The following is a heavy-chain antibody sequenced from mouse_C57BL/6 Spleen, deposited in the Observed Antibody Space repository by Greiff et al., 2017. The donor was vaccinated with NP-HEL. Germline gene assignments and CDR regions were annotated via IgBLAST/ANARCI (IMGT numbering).Heavy chain of an antibody. Sequence: EVQLQQSGAELVRPGASAKLSCTASGFNIKDYYMHWVKQRPEQGLEWIGRIDPEDGDTEYAPKFQGKATMTADTSSNTAYLQLSSLTSEDTAVYYCTKYYGSSYWFAYWGQGTLVTVSA. J-gene: IGHJ3*01. D-gene: IGHD1-1*01. CDR2: IDPEDGDT. V-gene: IGHV14-1*01. CDR3: TKYYGSSYWFAY. CDR1: GFNIKDYY.